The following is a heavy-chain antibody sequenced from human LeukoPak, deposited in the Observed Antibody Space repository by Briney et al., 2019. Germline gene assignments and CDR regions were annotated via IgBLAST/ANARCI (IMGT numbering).Heavy chain of an antibody. J-gene: IGHJ6*04. CDR3: ARDSGVIVIPDV. D-gene: IGHD3-16*02. CDR1: GFTFSSYS. V-gene: IGHV3-48*01. CDR2: ISGHSSTI. Sequence: GGSLRLSCAASGFTFSSYSMNWVRQAPGKGLEWVSYISGHSSTIYYADSVKGRFTISRDNAKNSLYLQMNSLRAEDTAVYYCARDSGVIVIPDVWGKGTTVTISS.